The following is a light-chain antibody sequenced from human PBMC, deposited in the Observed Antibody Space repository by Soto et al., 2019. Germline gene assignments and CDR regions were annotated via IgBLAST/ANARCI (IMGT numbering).Light chain of an antibody. CDR2: EAS. Sequence: DIQMTQSPSLLSASRLERGTIXCRASHDISSFLAWYQQKPGKAPKLLIYEASTLQSGVPSRFSGSGSGTEFTLTISGLLPEDFAAYHCQQLYTLPFTFGQGTRLEIK. CDR3: QQLYTLPFT. V-gene: IGKV1-9*01. J-gene: IGKJ5*01. CDR1: HDISSF.